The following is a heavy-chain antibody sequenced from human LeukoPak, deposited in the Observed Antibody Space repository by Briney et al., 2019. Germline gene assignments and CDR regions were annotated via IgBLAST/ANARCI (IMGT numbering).Heavy chain of an antibody. J-gene: IGHJ4*02. V-gene: IGHV4-61*01. D-gene: IGHD3-10*01. CDR1: GGSVSSGSYY. CDR2: IYYSGST. CDR3: WTRLRGDEDFDY. Sequence: SETLSLTCTVSGGSVSSGSYYWSWIRQPPGKGLEWIGYIYYSGSTNYNPSLKSRVTISVDTSKNQFSLKLSSVTAADTAVYYCWTRLRGDEDFDYWGQGTLVTVSS.